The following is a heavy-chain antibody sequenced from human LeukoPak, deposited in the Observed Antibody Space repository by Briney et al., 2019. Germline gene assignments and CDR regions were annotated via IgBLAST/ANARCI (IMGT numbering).Heavy chain of an antibody. Sequence: GGSLRLSCAASGFTFSSCWMHWVRQAPGKGLVWVSRINNDGSSTSYADSVKGRFTISRDNAKNTLYLAMNSLRDEDTAVYYCASVVGGYYPPVEAFDIWGQGTMVTVSS. CDR1: GFTFSSCW. V-gene: IGHV3-74*01. CDR3: ASVVGGYYPPVEAFDI. J-gene: IGHJ3*02. CDR2: INNDGSST. D-gene: IGHD3-3*01.